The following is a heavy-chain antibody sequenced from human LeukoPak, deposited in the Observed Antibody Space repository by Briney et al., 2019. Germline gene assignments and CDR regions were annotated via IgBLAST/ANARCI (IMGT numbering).Heavy chain of an antibody. CDR3: ARGWSIAVAGLFDY. V-gene: IGHV1-69*05. Sequence: SVKVSCKASGGTFSSYAISWVRQAPGQGLEWMGGIIPSFGTANYAQKFQGRVTITTDESTSTAYMELSSLRSEDTAVYYCARGWSIAVAGLFDYWGQGTLVTVSS. D-gene: IGHD6-19*01. CDR2: IIPSFGTA. CDR1: GGTFSSYA. J-gene: IGHJ4*02.